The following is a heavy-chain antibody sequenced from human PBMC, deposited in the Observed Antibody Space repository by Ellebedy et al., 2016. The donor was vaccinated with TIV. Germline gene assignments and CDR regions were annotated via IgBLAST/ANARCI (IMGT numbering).Heavy chain of an antibody. CDR2: ISWNSGSI. Sequence: SLKISCAASGFTFDDYAMPWVRQAPGKGLEWVSGISWNSGSIGYADSVKGRFTISRDNAQNSLYLQMTSLTTEDTGLYYCAKDMRPTGVYWGQGTLVTVSS. V-gene: IGHV3-9*01. CDR3: AKDMRPTGVY. J-gene: IGHJ4*02. CDR1: GFTFDDYA. D-gene: IGHD3-10*01.